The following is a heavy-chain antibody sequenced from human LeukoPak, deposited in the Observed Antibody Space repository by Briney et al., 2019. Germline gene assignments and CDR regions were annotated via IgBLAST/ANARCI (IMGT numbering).Heavy chain of an antibody. V-gene: IGHV4-61*01. J-gene: IGHJ6*03. D-gene: IGHD6-13*01. CDR1: GGSISSSSYY. CDR2: IYYGGST. CDR3: ARDLRIAAAGTAYYYYMDV. Sequence: SETLSLTCTVSGGSISSSSYYWGWIRQPPGKGLEWIGYIYYGGSTNYNPSLKSRVTISVDTSKNQFSLKLSSVTAADTAVYYCARDLRIAAAGTAYYYYMDVCGKGTTVTVSS.